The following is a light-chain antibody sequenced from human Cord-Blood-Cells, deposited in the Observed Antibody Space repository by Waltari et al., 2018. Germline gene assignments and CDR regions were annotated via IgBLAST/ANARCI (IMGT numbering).Light chain of an antibody. CDR1: SSDVGGYNS. CDR3: SSYTSSSTYV. Sequence: QSALTQPASVSGSPGPSITISCTGTSSDVGGYNSVSCYQPHPGKAPKLMIYDVSNRPSGVSNRFSGSKSGNTASLTISGLQAEDEADYYCSSYTSSSTYVFGTGTKVTVL. V-gene: IGLV2-14*01. CDR2: DVS. J-gene: IGLJ1*01.